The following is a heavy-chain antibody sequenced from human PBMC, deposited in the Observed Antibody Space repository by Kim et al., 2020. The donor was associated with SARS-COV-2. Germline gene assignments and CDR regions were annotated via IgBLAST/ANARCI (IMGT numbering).Heavy chain of an antibody. CDR1: GFTFSSYG. CDR3: ARDHGFGEGRFDP. V-gene: IGHV3-33*01. CDR2: IWYDGSNK. Sequence: GGSLRLSCAASGFTFSSYGMHWVRQAPGKGLEWVAVIWYDGSNKYYADSVKGRFTISRDNSKNTLYLQMNSLRAEDTAVYYCARDHGFGEGRFDPWGQGTLVTVSP. J-gene: IGHJ5*02. D-gene: IGHD3-10*01.